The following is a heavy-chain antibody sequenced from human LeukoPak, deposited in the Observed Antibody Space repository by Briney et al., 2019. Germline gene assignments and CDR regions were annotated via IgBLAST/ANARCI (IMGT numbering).Heavy chain of an antibody. CDR3: WLPAAGDY. V-gene: IGHV4-38-2*02. D-gene: IGHD2-2*01. J-gene: IGHJ4*02. CDR2: IYHSGST. Sequence: PSETLSLTCTVSGYSLSSGYYWGWIRQPPGKGLEWIGSIYHSGSTYYNPSLKSRVTISVDTSKNQFSLKLSSVTAADTDVYYCWLPAAGDYWGQGTLVTVSS. CDR1: GYSLSSGYY.